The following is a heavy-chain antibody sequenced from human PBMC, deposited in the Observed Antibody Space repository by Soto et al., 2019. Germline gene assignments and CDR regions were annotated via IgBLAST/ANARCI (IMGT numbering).Heavy chain of an antibody. CDR3: ERDKVVPGTRFDY. J-gene: IGHJ4*02. D-gene: IGHD6-19*01. V-gene: IGHV3-33*01. CDR2: IWYDGSNK. CDR1: GFTFSSYG. Sequence: PGGSLILSCAASGFTFSSYGMHWVRQAPGKGLEWVAVIWYDGSNKYYADSVKGRFAISRDNSKNTLYLQMSSLRAEETAVYYCERDKVVPGTRFDYWGQGTLVTVSS.